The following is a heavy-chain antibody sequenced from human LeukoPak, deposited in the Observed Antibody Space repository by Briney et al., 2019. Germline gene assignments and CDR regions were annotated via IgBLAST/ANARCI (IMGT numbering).Heavy chain of an antibody. Sequence: SETLSLTCAVYGGSFSGYYWSWIRQPPGKGLEWIGEINHSGSTNYNPSPKSRVTISVDTSKNQFSLKLSSVTAADTAVYYCARGGRVGPSSSRHWGQGTLVSVSS. J-gene: IGHJ4*02. CDR1: GGSFSGYY. D-gene: IGHD6-13*01. CDR2: INHSGST. V-gene: IGHV4-34*01. CDR3: ARGGRVGPSSSRH.